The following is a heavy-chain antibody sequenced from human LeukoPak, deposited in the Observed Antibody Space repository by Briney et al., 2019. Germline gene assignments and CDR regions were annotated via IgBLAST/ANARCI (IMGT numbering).Heavy chain of an antibody. Sequence: GGSLRLSCAVSGFTFSFYSMDWVRQAPGKGLEWVSSIDVNSNNMYYADSVQGRFSISRDNAKNLLYLQMNSLRAEDTAVYYCARLSYYESRAYLDGFYIWGQGTRVTVSS. CDR2: IDVNSNNM. CDR3: ARLSYYESRAYLDGFYI. CDR1: GFTFSFYS. V-gene: IGHV3-21*01. J-gene: IGHJ3*02. D-gene: IGHD3-22*01.